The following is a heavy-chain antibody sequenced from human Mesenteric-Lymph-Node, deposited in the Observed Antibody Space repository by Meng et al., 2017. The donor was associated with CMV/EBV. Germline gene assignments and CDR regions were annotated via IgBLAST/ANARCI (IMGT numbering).Heavy chain of an antibody. CDR3: ARAVGLIGELDY. V-gene: IGHV1-69*06. CDR2: IIPIFGTA. CDR1: GGTFSSYA. Sequence: CRASGGTFSSYAISWVRQAPGQGLEWMGGIIPIFGTANYAQKFQGRVTITADKSTSTAYMELSSLRSEDTAVYYCARAVGLIGELDYWGQGTLVTVSS. J-gene: IGHJ4*02. D-gene: IGHD3-22*01.